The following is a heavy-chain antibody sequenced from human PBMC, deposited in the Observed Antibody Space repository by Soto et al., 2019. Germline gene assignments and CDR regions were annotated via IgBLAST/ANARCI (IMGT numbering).Heavy chain of an antibody. CDR1: GFTFSNYA. CDR3: AREEKYTVVVSPCMDV. Sequence: GGSLRLSCAASGFTFSNYAIHWVRQAPGKGLEWVAVISYDGSNKYYADSVKGRFTISRDNSKNTLFLQMNSLRAEDTAVYYCAREEKYTVVVSPCMDVWGQGTTVTVSS. D-gene: IGHD2-21*01. CDR2: ISYDGSNK. V-gene: IGHV3-30-3*01. J-gene: IGHJ6*02.